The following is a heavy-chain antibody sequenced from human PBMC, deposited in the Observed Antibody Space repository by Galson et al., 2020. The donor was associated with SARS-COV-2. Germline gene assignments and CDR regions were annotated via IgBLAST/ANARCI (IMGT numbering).Heavy chain of an antibody. D-gene: IGHD3-16*01. CDR3: ARVGDMATTPDSYYDYGLDV. CDR1: GFPFISYA. Sequence: GGSLRLSCAASGFPFISYAMNWVRQAPGKGLEWVSSISAGSTYIYYADSVKGRFTISKDNAENSLYLQMDSLRAEDTAVYYCARVGDMATTPDSYYDYGLDVWGQGTSVTVSS. J-gene: IGHJ6*02. CDR2: ISAGSTYI. V-gene: IGHV3-21*01.